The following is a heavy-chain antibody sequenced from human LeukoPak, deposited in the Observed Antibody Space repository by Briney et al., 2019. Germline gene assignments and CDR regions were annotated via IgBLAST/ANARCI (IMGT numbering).Heavy chain of an antibody. CDR3: ARDYYDSSGYYDNWFDP. V-gene: IGHV1-3*01. D-gene: IGHD3-22*01. CDR1: GYTFTGYA. J-gene: IGHJ5*02. Sequence: ASVKVSCKASGYTFTGYAIQWVRQAPGQRLERMGWINAGNGNTKYSQKFQGRVTITRDTSASTAYMELSSLRSEDTAVYYCARDYYDSSGYYDNWFDPWGQGTLVAVSS. CDR2: INAGNGNT.